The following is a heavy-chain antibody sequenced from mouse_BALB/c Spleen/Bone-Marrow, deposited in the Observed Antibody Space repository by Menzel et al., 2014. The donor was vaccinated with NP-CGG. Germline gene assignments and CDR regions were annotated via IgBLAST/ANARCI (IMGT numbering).Heavy chain of an antibody. Sequence: VKLVDSGPGLVAPSQSLSITCTVSGFSLTSYGVHWVRQPPGKGLEWLGVIWAGGSTNYNSALMSRLSISKDNSKSXVFLKMNSLQTDDTAMYYCARDRDYGNYGWFAYWGQGTLVTVSA. CDR3: ARDRDYGNYGWFAY. CDR2: IWAGGST. J-gene: IGHJ3*01. V-gene: IGHV2-9*02. CDR1: GFSLTSYG. D-gene: IGHD2-1*01.